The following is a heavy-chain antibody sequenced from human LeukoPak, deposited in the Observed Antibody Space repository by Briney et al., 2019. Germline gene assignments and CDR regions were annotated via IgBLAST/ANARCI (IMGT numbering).Heavy chain of an antibody. Sequence: GGSLRLSCAASGFTFNSYWMHWVRQAPGKGLVWVSRINTDGTSRNLADSVKGRFTISRDNAKNTLYLQMNSLRADDTAVYYCARGSSTSCFYWGQGTLVTVSS. CDR1: GFTFNSYW. V-gene: IGHV3-74*01. CDR3: ARGSSTSCFY. CDR2: INTDGTSR. D-gene: IGHD2-2*01. J-gene: IGHJ4*02.